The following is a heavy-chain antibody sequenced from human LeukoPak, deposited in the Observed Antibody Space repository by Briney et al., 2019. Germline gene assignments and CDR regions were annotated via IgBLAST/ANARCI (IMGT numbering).Heavy chain of an antibody. D-gene: IGHD2-2*01. CDR1: GFTFTTYG. V-gene: IGHV3-30*18. CDR2: ISYDGSAK. Sequence: GGSLRLSCAASGFTFTTYGMHWVRQAPGKGLEWVAVISYDGSAKYYADSVKGRFTISRDNSKFTLYLQVNSLRAEDTAVYYCAKDLDCTTTSCYHPLFDYWGQGTLVTVSP. CDR3: AKDLDCTTTSCYHPLFDY. J-gene: IGHJ4*02.